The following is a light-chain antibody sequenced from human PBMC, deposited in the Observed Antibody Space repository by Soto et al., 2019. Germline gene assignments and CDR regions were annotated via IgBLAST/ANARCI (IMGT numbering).Light chain of an antibody. V-gene: IGLV2-14*01. J-gene: IGLJ1*01. CDR2: EVS. CDR3: GSYTSSTLDV. Sequence: QSALTQPASVSGSPGQSITISCTGTSSDAATYDYVSWYQHHPGKAPKLLIYEVSNRPSGVSNRFSGSKSGNTASLTISGLQAEDEADYYCGSYTSSTLDVVGTGTKVTVL. CDR1: SSDAATYDY.